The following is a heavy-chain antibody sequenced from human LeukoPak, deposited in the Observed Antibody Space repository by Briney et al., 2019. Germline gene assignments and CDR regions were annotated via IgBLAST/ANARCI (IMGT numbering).Heavy chain of an antibody. D-gene: IGHD4-17*01. Sequence: SETLSLTCTVSGGSISSGGYYWSWIRQHPGKGLEWIGYIYYSGSTYYNPSLKSRVTISVDTSKNQFSLKLSSVTAADTAVYYCARERGHGYDYGDYVDCWGQGTLVTVSS. CDR1: GGSISSGGYY. J-gene: IGHJ4*02. CDR3: ARERGHGYDYGDYVDC. CDR2: IYYSGST. V-gene: IGHV4-31*03.